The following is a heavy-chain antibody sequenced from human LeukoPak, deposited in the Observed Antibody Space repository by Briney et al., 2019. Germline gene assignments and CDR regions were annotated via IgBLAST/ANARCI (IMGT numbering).Heavy chain of an antibody. CDR3: AKDPWELDYYFDY. CDR1: GFTFSSYW. V-gene: IGHV3-74*01. Sequence: GGSLRLSCAASGFTFSSYWMHWVRQAPGKGLVWVSRINTDGSRTDYADSVKGRFTISRDNAKNTLYLQMNSLRAEDTAVYYCAKDPWELDYYFDYWGQGTLVTVSS. J-gene: IGHJ4*02. CDR2: INTDGSRT. D-gene: IGHD1-26*01.